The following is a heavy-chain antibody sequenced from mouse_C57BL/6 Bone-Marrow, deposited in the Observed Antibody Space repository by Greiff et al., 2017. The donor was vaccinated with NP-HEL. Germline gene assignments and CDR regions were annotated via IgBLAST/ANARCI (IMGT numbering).Heavy chain of an antibody. CDR3: ARHPPYYDYDPFAY. CDR1: GFTFSSYG. D-gene: IGHD2-4*01. J-gene: IGHJ3*01. V-gene: IGHV5-6*02. CDR2: ISSGGSYT. Sequence: DVKLVESGGDLVKPGGSLKLSCAASGFTFSSYGMSWVRQTPDKRLEWVATISSGGSYTYYPDSVKGRFTISRDNAKNTLYLQMSSLKSEDTAMYYCARHPPYYDYDPFAYWGQGTLVTVSA.